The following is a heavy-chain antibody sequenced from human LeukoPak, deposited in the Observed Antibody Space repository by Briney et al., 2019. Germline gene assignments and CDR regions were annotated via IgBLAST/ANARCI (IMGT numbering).Heavy chain of an antibody. V-gene: IGHV3-7*01. CDR1: GFTFNKYW. D-gene: IGHD7-27*01. CDR2: MKEDGSEI. J-gene: IGHJ4*02. Sequence: PGGSLRLSCVVSGFTFNKYWMSWVRQAPGKGLEWVATMKEDGSEIYYVDSVRGRFTISRDKAKNSLYLQMNSLRAEDTAMYYCARIMDLIGVIFDFWGQGTLVTVSS. CDR3: ARIMDLIGVIFDF.